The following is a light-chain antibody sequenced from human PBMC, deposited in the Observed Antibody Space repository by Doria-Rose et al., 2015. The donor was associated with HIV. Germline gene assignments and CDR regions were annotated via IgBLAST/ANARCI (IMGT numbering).Light chain of an antibody. J-gene: IGKJ1*01. CDR2: DGS. V-gene: IGKV3-20*01. CDR1: QSFSSTY. CDR3: HQYGTSWT. Sequence: TQSLGTLSLSPGERATLSCRASQSFSSTYLAWYQQKPGQAPSLLIYDGSTRATGIPDRFSASGSGTDFTLTINRLEPEDFAPYYCHQYGTSWTFGQGTKVEI.